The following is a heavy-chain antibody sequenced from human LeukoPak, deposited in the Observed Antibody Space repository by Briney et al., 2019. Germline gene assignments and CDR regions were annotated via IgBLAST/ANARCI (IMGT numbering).Heavy chain of an antibody. CDR3: ARASRIVAVGTLDY. CDR2: ISPYNGNT. J-gene: IGHJ4*02. D-gene: IGHD6-13*01. Sequence: ASVKVSCKASGYTFTNYGISWVRQAPGQGLEWMGWISPYNGNTNYVQTFQGRVTMTTDTSTSTVYMELRSLRSDDTAVYYCARASRIVAVGTLDYRGQGTLVTVSS. CDR1: GYTFTNYG. V-gene: IGHV1-18*01.